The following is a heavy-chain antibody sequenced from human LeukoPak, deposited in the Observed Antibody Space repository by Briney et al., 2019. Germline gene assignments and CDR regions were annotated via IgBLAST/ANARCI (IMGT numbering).Heavy chain of an antibody. CDR1: GFTFSDYW. Sequence: GGSLRLSCAASGFTFSDYWMHWVRQAPGKGLVWVSRISSDGSRVTYADSVKGRFTISRDNAKNTLYLQMNSLRAEDTAVYYCAKDTAEWELLSPNPFDYWGQGTLVTVSS. CDR2: ISSDGSRV. CDR3: AKDTAEWELLSPNPFDY. J-gene: IGHJ4*02. V-gene: IGHV3-74*01. D-gene: IGHD1-26*01.